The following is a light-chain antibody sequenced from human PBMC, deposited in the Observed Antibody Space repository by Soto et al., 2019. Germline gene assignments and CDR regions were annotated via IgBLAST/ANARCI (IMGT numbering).Light chain of an antibody. CDR3: QQYYSNPAT. CDR1: QSVLYNANDKNY. V-gene: IGKV4-1*01. J-gene: IGKJ3*01. Sequence: DIVMTQSPDSLAVSLGERATLNCKSSQSVLYNANDKNYLAWYQKKTGQPPKLLIYWASTRESGVPDRFSGSGSGTDFTLTISSLQAEDVAMYYCQQYYSNPATFGPGTKVDIK. CDR2: WAS.